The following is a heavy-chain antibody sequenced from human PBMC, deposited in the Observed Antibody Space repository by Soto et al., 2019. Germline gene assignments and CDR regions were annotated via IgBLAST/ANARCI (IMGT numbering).Heavy chain of an antibody. CDR1: GGSFGNSA. V-gene: IGHV1-69*01. CDR3: ATGVIWIGYFTVDS. Sequence: QVLLVQSGAEVKKPGSSVKISCKASGGSFGNSAINWVRQTPGQGLEWLGGFIPVYRTLNYAQKFHGRVPIAADESTGTAYMTLSSLASNDTAVYYCATGVIWIGYFTVDSWGQGTRVTVSS. J-gene: IGHJ4*02. CDR2: FIPVYRTL. D-gene: IGHD3-3*01.